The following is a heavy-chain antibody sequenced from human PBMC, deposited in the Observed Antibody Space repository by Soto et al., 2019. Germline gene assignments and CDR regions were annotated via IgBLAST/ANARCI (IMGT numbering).Heavy chain of an antibody. Sequence: GGSLRLSCAASGFTFSSYAMSWVRQAPGKGLEWVSAISGSGGSTYYADSVKGRFTISRDNSKNTLYLQMNSLRAEDPAVYYCANSPGDYDFWSGYLHYYYGMDVWGQGTTVTVSS. D-gene: IGHD3-3*01. CDR1: GFTFSSYA. CDR3: ANSPGDYDFWSGYLHYYYGMDV. CDR2: ISGSGGST. V-gene: IGHV3-23*01. J-gene: IGHJ6*02.